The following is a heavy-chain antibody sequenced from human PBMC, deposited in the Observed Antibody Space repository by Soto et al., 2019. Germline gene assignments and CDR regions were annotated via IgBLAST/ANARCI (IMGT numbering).Heavy chain of an antibody. V-gene: IGHV3-23*01. CDR3: AKALGEYLYFFDY. CDR1: GLIFSKYA. D-gene: IGHD3-10*01. CDR2: ISTTGETT. Sequence: GSLRLSCAASGLIFSKYAMSWVRQAPGKGLEWVSGISTTGETTYYADSVKGRITISRDQSKSTLYLQMNSLRAEDTAVYYCAKALGEYLYFFDYWGQGIPVTVSS. J-gene: IGHJ4*02.